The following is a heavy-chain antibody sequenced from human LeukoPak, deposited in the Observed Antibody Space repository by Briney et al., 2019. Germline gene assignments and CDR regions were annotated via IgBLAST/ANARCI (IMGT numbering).Heavy chain of an antibody. CDR3: ARDRWYYYDSSGPLGAFDI. Sequence: PGGSLRLSCAASGFTFSTSWMSWVRQAPGKVLEWVANIKQDGSEKYYVDSVKGRFTISRDNAKNSLYLQMNSLRAEDTAVYYCARDRWYYYDSSGPLGAFDIWGQGTMVTVSS. J-gene: IGHJ3*02. V-gene: IGHV3-7*01. D-gene: IGHD3-22*01. CDR2: IKQDGSEK. CDR1: GFTFSTSW.